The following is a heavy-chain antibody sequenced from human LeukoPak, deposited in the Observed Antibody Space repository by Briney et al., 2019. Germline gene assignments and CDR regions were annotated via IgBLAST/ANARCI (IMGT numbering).Heavy chain of an antibody. CDR3: ARGGIAVADPQGGPTLD. CDR1: GGSFSGYY. V-gene: IGHV4-34*01. CDR2: INHSGST. Sequence: PSETLSLTCAVYGGSFSGYYWSWIRQPPGKGLEWIGEINHSGSTNYNPSLKSRVTISVDTSKNQFSLKLSSVTAADTAVYYCARGGIAVADPQGGPTLDWGQGTLVTVSS. D-gene: IGHD6-19*01. J-gene: IGHJ4*02.